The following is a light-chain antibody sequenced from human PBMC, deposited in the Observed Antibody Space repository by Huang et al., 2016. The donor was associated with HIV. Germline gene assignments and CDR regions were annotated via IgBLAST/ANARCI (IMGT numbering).Light chain of an antibody. CDR2: GAS. Sequence: EIVLTQSPGTLSLSQGERATLSCRASQSVSSGYLAWYQQKPGQAPRLVLYGASSRATGIPDRFSGSGSGTDFTLTISRLEPEDFAVYYCQQYGSSYTFGQGTKLEIK. CDR3: QQYGSSYT. J-gene: IGKJ2*01. CDR1: QSVSSGY. V-gene: IGKV3-20*01.